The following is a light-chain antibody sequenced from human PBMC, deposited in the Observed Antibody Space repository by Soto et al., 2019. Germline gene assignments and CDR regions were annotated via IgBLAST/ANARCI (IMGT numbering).Light chain of an antibody. V-gene: IGLV2-14*01. J-gene: IGLJ3*02. CDR2: EVT. Sequence: QSALTQPASVSGSPGQSITISCTGTSSDVGRYDYVSWYQQYPGKAPKLMIYEVTNRPSGVSNRFSGSKSVNTASLTISGLQAEDEADYYCSSYTSSSTWVFGGGTKVTVL. CDR3: SSYTSSSTWV. CDR1: SSDVGRYDY.